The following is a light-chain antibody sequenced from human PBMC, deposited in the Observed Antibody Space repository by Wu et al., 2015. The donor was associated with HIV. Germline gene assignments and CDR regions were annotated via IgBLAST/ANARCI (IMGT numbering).Light chain of an antibody. V-gene: IGKV3-20*01. CDR1: QSVRSDS. J-gene: IGKJ2*04. CDR2: GAS. Sequence: EIVLTQSPGTLSLSPGERATLSCRASQSVRSDSLAWYQHKPGQAPRLLIYGASRRATDIPDRSSGSGSGTDFTLTINSLQPEDFATYYCQQSYNFPRSFGQGTKLEIK. CDR3: QQSYNFPRS.